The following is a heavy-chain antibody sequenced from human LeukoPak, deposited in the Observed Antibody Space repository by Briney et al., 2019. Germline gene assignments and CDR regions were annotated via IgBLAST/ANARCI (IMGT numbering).Heavy chain of an antibody. CDR2: ISYDGSNK. CDR1: GVTFSSYG. V-gene: IGHV3-30*18. D-gene: IGHD5-24*01. Sequence: PGGSLRLSCAASGVTFSSYGMHWVRQAPGKGLEWVAVISYDGSNKYYADSVKGRFTISRDNSKNTLYLQMNSLRAEDTAVYYCAKHHNSSSWGQGTLVTVSS. J-gene: IGHJ5*02. CDR3: AKHHNSSS.